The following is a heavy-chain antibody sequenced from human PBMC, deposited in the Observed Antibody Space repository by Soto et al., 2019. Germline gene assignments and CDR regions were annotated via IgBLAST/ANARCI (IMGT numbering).Heavy chain of an antibody. J-gene: IGHJ5*02. CDR2: MYYSGST. CDR1: GGCISISNYY. CDR3: ARTLYKALNWFDP. V-gene: IGHV4-39*01. D-gene: IGHD1-1*01. Sequence: HSETMSLTCTVSGGCISISNYYWGWIRQPPGKGLEWIGSMYYSGSTYYNPSLKSRATMSVDTSKNQFSLKLSSVTAADMAVYYCARTLYKALNWFDPWGQGTLVTVSS.